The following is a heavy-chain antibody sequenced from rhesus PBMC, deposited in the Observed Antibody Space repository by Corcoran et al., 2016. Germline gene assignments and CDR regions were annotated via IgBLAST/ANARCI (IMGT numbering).Heavy chain of an antibody. V-gene: IGHV4-122*02. CDR1: GGSISSGYYY. Sequence: QVQLRESGPGLVKPSETLSLTCAVSGGSISSGYYYWSWIRQPPGKGLEWIGYITYSGRPSYNPSHKSRVTISRDTSKNQFSLNLSSVTAADTAVYYCARDSGPGTGDYDYWGQGVLVTVSS. D-gene: IGHD1-26*01. CDR2: ITYSGRP. J-gene: IGHJ4*01. CDR3: ARDSGPGTGDYDY.